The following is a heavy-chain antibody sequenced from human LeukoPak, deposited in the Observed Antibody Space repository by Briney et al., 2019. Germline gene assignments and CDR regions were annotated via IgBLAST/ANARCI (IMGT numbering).Heavy chain of an antibody. D-gene: IGHD3-10*01. CDR2: INHSGST. Sequence: SETLSLTCAVYGGSFSGYYWSWIRQPPGKGLEWIGEINHSGSTNYNPSLKSRVTISVDTSKNQFSLKPSSVTAADTAVYYCARGAYGSGTDYFDYWGQGTLVTVSS. J-gene: IGHJ4*02. CDR3: ARGAYGSGTDYFDY. CDR1: GGSFSGYY. V-gene: IGHV4-34*01.